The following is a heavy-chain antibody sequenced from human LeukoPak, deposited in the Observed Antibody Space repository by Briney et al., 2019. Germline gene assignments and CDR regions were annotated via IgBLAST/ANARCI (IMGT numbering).Heavy chain of an antibody. V-gene: IGHV4-31*03. Sequence: SVTLSLTCTVSGGSISSGGYYWSWIRQHPGKGLEWIGYIYYSGSTYYNPSLKSRVTISVDTSKNQFSLKLSSVTAADTAVYYCARATSSSGYAGAPSWFDPWGQGTLVTVSS. CDR2: IYYSGST. CDR1: GGSISSGGYY. D-gene: IGHD3-22*01. J-gene: IGHJ5*02. CDR3: ARATSSSGYAGAPSWFDP.